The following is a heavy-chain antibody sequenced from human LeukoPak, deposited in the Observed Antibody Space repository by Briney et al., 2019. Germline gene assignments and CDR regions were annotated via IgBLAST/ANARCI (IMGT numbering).Heavy chain of an antibody. Sequence: PGGSLRLSCAASGFTFSSYAMSWVRQAPGKGLEWVSAISGSSGSTYYADSVKGRFTISRDNSKNTLYLRMNSLRAEDTAVYYCAKATTVTMWSDYWGQGTLVTVSS. J-gene: IGHJ4*02. CDR2: ISGSSGST. CDR3: AKATTVTMWSDY. D-gene: IGHD4-17*01. CDR1: GFTFSSYA. V-gene: IGHV3-23*01.